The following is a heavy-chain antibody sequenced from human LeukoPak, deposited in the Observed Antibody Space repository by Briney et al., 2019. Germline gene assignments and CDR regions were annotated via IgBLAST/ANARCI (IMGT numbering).Heavy chain of an antibody. Sequence: SETLSLTCTVSGGSISSYYWSWIRQPAGKGLEWIGRIYTSGSTNYNPSLKSRVTMSVDTSKNQFSLKLSSVTAADTAVYYCARLSPRGPSSSLDYWGQGTLVTVSS. V-gene: IGHV4-4*07. J-gene: IGHJ4*02. CDR2: IYTSGST. D-gene: IGHD6-13*01. CDR1: GGSISSYY. CDR3: ARLSPRGPSSSLDY.